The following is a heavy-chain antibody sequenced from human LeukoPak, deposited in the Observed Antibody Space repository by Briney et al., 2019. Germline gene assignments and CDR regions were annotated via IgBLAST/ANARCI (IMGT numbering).Heavy chain of an antibody. V-gene: IGHV4-34*12. CDR1: GGSFSGYY. D-gene: IGHD1-26*01. J-gene: IGHJ5*02. CDR3: AREVWSQYNWFDP. Sequence: SETLSLTCAVYGGSFSGYYWSWIRQSPGKGLEWIGEIIHSGSTNYNPSLKSRVTISVDTSKNQFSLKLSSVTAADTAVYYCAREVWSQYNWFDPWGQGTLVTVSS. CDR2: IIHSGST.